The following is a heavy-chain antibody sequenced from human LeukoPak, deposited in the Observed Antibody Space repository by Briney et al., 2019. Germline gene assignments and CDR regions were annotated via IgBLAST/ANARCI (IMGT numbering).Heavy chain of an antibody. CDR3: AREGGIAARPMDY. CDR2: ITPSGGST. CDR1: GSTFTSYY. Sequence: ASVKVSCKASGSTFTSYYIHWVRQAPGQGLEWMGIITPSGGSTSYAQKFQGRVAMTRDTSTSTVYMELSSLRSEDTAVYYCAREGGIAARPMDYWGQGTLVTVSS. J-gene: IGHJ4*02. V-gene: IGHV1-46*01. D-gene: IGHD6-6*01.